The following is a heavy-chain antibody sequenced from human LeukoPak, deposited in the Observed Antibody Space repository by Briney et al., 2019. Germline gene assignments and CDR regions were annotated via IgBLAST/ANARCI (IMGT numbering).Heavy chain of an antibody. Sequence: ASVKVSCKASGGTFSSYAISWVRQAPGQGLEWMGRIIPIFGTANYAQKFKGRVTITTDESTSTAYMELSSLRTEDTAVYYCAKGSGYYSFDYWGQGTLVTVSS. CDR2: IIPIFGTA. D-gene: IGHD5-12*01. J-gene: IGHJ4*02. CDR1: GGTFSSYA. CDR3: AKGSGYYSFDY. V-gene: IGHV1-69*05.